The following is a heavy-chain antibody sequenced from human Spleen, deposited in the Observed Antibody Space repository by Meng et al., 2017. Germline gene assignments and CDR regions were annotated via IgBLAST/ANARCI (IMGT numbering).Heavy chain of an antibody. J-gene: IGHJ4*02. Sequence: QITLKESGPTLVKPTQTLTLTCTFSGFSLSTNGVGVGWIRQPPGMALEWLALIFWDDDKRYSPSLTNRLTITKDTSKNQVVLTMTNMDPVDTATYYCAHRPQGSPFDYWGQGTLVTVSS. D-gene: IGHD1-26*01. CDR3: AHRPQGSPFDY. V-gene: IGHV2-5*02. CDR1: GFSLSTNGVG. CDR2: IFWDDDK.